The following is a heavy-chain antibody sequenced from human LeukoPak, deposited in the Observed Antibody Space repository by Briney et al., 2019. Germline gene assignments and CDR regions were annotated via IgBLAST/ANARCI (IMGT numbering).Heavy chain of an antibody. CDR1: GFTFSSYS. CDR2: ISSSSSTI. J-gene: IGHJ5*02. CDR3: AAYYDSSGYYPRPYNWFDP. Sequence: GGSLRLSCAASGFTFSSYSMNWVRQAPGKGLEWVSYISSSSSTIYYADSVKGRFTISRDNAKNSLYLQMNSLRAEDTAVYYCAAYYDSSGYYPRPYNWFDPWGQGTLVTVSS. V-gene: IGHV3-48*04. D-gene: IGHD3-22*01.